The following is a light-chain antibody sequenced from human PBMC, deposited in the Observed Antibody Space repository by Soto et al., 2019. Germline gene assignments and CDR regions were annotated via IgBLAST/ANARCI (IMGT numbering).Light chain of an antibody. CDR2: GAS. CDR1: QSVSRSY. CDR3: HHYAP. V-gene: IGKV3-20*01. J-gene: IGKJ1*01. Sequence: EILLTQSEFTLSLSPGYIWTLSCRASQSVSRSYLGWYQQKPGQAPRLLMYGASIRAAGVPDRFSGSGSGTEFTLTISRLEPEDFTAYSCHHYAPFAEGTKLDIK.